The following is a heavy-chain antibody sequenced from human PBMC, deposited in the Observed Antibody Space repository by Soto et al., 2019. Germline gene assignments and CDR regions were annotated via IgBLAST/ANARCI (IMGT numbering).Heavy chain of an antibody. Sequence: GESLKISCNGSGYSFTSYWICWVRQMPWKGLEWMGIIYPGDSDTRYSPSFQGQVTISADKSISTAYLQWSSLKASDTAMYYCARGGGVRGVIYYYYGMDVWGQGTTVTVSS. CDR3: ARGGGVRGVIYYYYGMDV. J-gene: IGHJ6*02. CDR1: GYSFTSYW. D-gene: IGHD3-10*01. CDR2: IYPGDSDT. V-gene: IGHV5-51*01.